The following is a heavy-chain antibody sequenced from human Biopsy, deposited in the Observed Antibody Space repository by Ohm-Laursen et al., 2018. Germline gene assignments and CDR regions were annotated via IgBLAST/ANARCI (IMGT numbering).Heavy chain of an antibody. CDR2: INHRGYT. Sequence: SETLSLTCAVSGGSISGYYWSWIRQPPGKGLEWIGEINHRGYTDYNASLKGRVSISVDTSKNQLSLNLTSVTPADTAVFYCARSGQWARYYFDYWGHGTLVTVS. J-gene: IGHJ4*01. V-gene: IGHV4-34*01. D-gene: IGHD6-19*01. CDR1: GGSISGYY. CDR3: ARSGQWARYYFDY.